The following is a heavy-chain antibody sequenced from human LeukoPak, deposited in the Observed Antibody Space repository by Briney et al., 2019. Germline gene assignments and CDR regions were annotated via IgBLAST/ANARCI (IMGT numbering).Heavy chain of an antibody. CDR3: ARNPSASYNWFDP. J-gene: IGHJ5*02. V-gene: IGHV3-11*04. CDR1: GFTFSDYY. Sequence: GGSLRLSCAASGFTFSDYYMSWIRQAPGKGLEWVAYISSSGSTIYYADSVKGRFTISRDNAKNSLYLQMNSLRAEDTAVYYCARNPSASYNWFDPWGQGTLVTVSS. CDR2: ISSSGSTI.